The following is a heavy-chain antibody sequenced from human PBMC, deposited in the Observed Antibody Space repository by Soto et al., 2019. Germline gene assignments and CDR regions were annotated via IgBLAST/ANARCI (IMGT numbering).Heavy chain of an antibody. V-gene: IGHV1-18*01. J-gene: IGHJ5*02. CDR3: ARAGQYYDSSGYDT. CDR2: ISAYNGNT. D-gene: IGHD3-22*01. Sequence: QVTLVQSGTEVKKPGASMKVSCKASGYSFATSGISWVRQAPGQGLEWMGWISAYNGNTNYEQKLPDRVTMTTDTSRSTADLELRSLRSDAPAVYYCARAGQYYDSSGYDTWGPGTLVTFS. CDR1: GYSFATSG.